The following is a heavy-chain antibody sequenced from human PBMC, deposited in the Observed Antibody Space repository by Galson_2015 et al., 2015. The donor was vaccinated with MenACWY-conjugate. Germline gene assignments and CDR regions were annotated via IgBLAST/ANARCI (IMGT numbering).Heavy chain of an antibody. Sequence: SLRLFCAASGFTFNNYWMSWVRQVPGKGPEWVANIKQDGSEKYYVDSVRGRFTISRDNAKSSLFLQMNSLRAEDTAVYYCARDLGFYCSRNDCYPPYWGQGTLVTVSS. CDR2: IKQDGSEK. D-gene: IGHD2-2*01. V-gene: IGHV3-7*03. J-gene: IGHJ4*02. CDR3: ARDLGFYCSRNDCYPPY. CDR1: GFTFNNYW.